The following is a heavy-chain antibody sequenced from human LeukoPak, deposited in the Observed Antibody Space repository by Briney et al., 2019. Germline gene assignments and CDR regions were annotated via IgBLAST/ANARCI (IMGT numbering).Heavy chain of an antibody. Sequence: GGSLRLSCAASGFTFNSYAMSWVRQAPGRGLEWVSAIRGSGGGTYYADSVKGRFTISRDNSKNTLYLQMNSLRDEDTALYYCAKAGIGVVGYFDYWGQGTLVTVSS. CDR1: GFTFNSYA. D-gene: IGHD6-19*01. CDR3: AKAGIGVVGYFDY. V-gene: IGHV3-23*01. J-gene: IGHJ4*02. CDR2: IRGSGGGT.